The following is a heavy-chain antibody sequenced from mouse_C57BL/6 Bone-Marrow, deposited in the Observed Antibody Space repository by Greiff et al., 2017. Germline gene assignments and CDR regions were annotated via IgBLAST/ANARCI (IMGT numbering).Heavy chain of an antibody. V-gene: IGHV5-4*03. J-gene: IGHJ3*01. D-gene: IGHD3-2*02. Sequence: EVKLVESGGGLVKPGGSLKLSCAASGFTFSSYAMSWVRQTPEKRLEWVATISDGGSYTYYPDNVKGRFTISRDNAKNNLYLQMSHLKSEDTAMYYSARVPDSSGPAYWGQGTLVTVSA. CDR3: ARVPDSSGPAY. CDR1: GFTFSSYA. CDR2: ISDGGSYT.